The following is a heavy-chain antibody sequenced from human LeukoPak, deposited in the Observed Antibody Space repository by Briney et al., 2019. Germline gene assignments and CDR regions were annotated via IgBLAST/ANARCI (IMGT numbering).Heavy chain of an antibody. CDR2: VFDGKTT. Sequence: SETLSLTRAVYGESLNFYYWSWIRQSPKKGLEWIGEVFDGKTTNYNPSLKSRVTISAVTSSNQFSLNLKSVTAADTAVYYCASGAWATRLHSWAQGTLVIVSS. CDR1: GESLNFYY. V-gene: IGHV4-34*12. D-gene: IGHD5-24*01. J-gene: IGHJ4*02. CDR3: ASGAWATRLHS.